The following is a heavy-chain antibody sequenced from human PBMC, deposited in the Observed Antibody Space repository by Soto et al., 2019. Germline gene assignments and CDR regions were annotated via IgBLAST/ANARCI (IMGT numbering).Heavy chain of an antibody. CDR3: ARSVAGHFDY. CDR2: ITSDTKTI. D-gene: IGHD6-19*01. CDR1: GFTFSVYS. V-gene: IGHV3-48*02. J-gene: IGHJ4*02. Sequence: EVQLVESGGDLVQRGGSLRLSCVASGFTFSVYSMNWVRQAPGKGLEWFSYITSDTKTIKYADSVKGRFTISRDNAKNSVYLQMNSLRDEDTAVYYSARSVAGHFDYWGQGTVVTVSS.